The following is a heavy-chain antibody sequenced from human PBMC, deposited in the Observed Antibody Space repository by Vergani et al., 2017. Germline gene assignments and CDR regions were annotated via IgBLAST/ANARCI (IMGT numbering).Heavy chain of an antibody. V-gene: IGHV3-21*01. CDR2: ISGRSNYI. D-gene: IGHD3-3*01. Sequence: EVQLQESGGGLVKPGGSLRVSCAASGFSFSTYSINWVRQAPGKGLEWVSSISGRSNYIYYADSVKGRFTISRDNAKNSLYLQMNSLRAEDTAVYYCARXGSSFGVVNEYFQHWGQGTLVTVSS. J-gene: IGHJ1*01. CDR1: GFSFSTYS. CDR3: ARXGSSFGVVNEYFQH.